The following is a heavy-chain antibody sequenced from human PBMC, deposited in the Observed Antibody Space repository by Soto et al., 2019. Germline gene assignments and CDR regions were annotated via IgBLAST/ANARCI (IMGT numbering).Heavy chain of an antibody. CDR2: INQDGSER. D-gene: IGHD3-9*01. CDR1: GFTFNSYW. V-gene: IGHV3-7*01. Sequence: EVQLVESGGGLVQPGGSLTLSCAVSGFTFNSYWMSWVRQPPGKGLEWVANINQDGSERYYVDSVMGRFTISRDNAENSLYLQMNSLRAEDTAVYYCATVLQFFDRLDCHENWGQGSQVAVSS. CDR3: ATVLQFFDRLDCHEN. J-gene: IGHJ4*02.